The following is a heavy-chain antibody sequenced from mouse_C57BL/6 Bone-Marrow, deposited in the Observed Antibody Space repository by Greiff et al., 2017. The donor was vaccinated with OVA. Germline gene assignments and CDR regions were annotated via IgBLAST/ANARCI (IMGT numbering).Heavy chain of an antibody. D-gene: IGHD1-1*01. V-gene: IGHV1-39*01. CDR2: FNPNYGTT. CDR1: GYSFTDYN. J-gene: IGHJ1*03. Sequence: VQLQQSGPELVKPGASVKISCTASGYSFTDYNMHWVKQSTGKSLEWIGVFNPNYGTTSYNQKFKGKATLTVDQSSSTADMQLNSLTSEDSAVYYCAFYYGSSYRYFDVWGTGTTVTVSS. CDR3: AFYYGSSYRYFDV.